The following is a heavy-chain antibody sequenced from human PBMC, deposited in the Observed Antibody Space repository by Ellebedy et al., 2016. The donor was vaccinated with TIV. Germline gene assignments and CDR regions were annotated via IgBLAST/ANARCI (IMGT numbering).Heavy chain of an antibody. J-gene: IGHJ4*02. CDR3: AKPPGPGDYRSDY. CDR2: ISSSSSTI. D-gene: IGHD4-17*01. CDR1: GFTFSSYS. Sequence: GESLKISXAASGFTFSSYSMNWVRQAPGKGLEWVSYISSSSSTIYYADSVKGRFTISRDNSKNTLYLQMNSLRAEDTAVYYCAKPPGPGDYRSDYWGQGTLVTVSS. V-gene: IGHV3-48*01.